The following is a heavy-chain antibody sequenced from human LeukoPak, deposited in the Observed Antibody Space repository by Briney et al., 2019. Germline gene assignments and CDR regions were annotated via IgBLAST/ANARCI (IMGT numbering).Heavy chain of an antibody. CDR1: GFTVSSNY. Sequence: GGSLRLSCAASGFTVSSNYMSWVRQAPGKGLEWVAVVYGSGRTYSADSVRGRFIISRDYSKDMLYLQMNGLRAEDTAVYYCARDLVDYWGQGTLVTVSS. CDR3: ARDLVDY. CDR2: VYGSGRT. J-gene: IGHJ4*02. D-gene: IGHD6-6*01. V-gene: IGHV3-53*01.